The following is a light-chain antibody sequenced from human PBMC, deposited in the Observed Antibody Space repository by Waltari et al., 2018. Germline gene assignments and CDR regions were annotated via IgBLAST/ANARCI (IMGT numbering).Light chain of an antibody. CDR3: QQSYSTPWT. J-gene: IGKJ1*01. CDR2: AAS. CDR1: QRLGTS. Sequence: EIQMTQSPSSLSASVGDRVTLTCRASQRLGTSLSWYQPKPGKAPNLLIYAASRLQSGFPSRFSGSGSGTDFTLTVSSLQPEDFATYYCQQSYSTPWTFGQGAKVEIK. V-gene: IGKV1-39*01.